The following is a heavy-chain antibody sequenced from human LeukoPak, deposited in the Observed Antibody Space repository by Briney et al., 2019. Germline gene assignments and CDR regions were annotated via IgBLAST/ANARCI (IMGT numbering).Heavy chain of an antibody. J-gene: IGHJ5*02. CDR2: IWYDGSNK. Sequence: GGSLRLSCAASGFTFSSYGMHWVRQAPGEGLEWVAVIWYDGSNKYYADSVKGRFTISRDNSKNTLYLQMNSLRAEDTAVYYCARDVGGRYSSINPWGQGTLVTVSS. V-gene: IGHV3-33*01. CDR1: GFTFSSYG. CDR3: ARDVGGRYSSINP. D-gene: IGHD6-13*01.